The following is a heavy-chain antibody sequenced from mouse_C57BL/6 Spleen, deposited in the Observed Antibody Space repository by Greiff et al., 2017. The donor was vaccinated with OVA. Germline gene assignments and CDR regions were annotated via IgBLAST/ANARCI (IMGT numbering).Heavy chain of an antibody. J-gene: IGHJ1*03. CDR3: TRWLLRYFDV. D-gene: IGHD2-3*01. CDR1: GYTFTDYE. Sequence: QVQLKQSGAELVRPGASVTLSCKASGYTFTDYEMHWVKPTPVHGLEWIGAIDPETGGTAYNQKFKGKAILTADKSSSTAYMERRSLTSEDSAVYYCTRWLLRYFDVWGTGTTVTVSS. CDR2: IDPETGGT. V-gene: IGHV1-15*01.